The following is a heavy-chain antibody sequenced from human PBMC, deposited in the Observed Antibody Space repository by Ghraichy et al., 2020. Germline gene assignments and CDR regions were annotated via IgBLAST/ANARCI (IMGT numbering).Heavy chain of an antibody. D-gene: IGHD6-19*01. Sequence: GESLRLSCAASGFTFSSYAMHWVRQAPGKGLEWVAVISYDGSNKYYADSVKGRFTISRDNSKNTLYLQMNSLRAEDTAVYYCARDYRGSGLAVAGKNLLYYYYGMDVWGQGTTVTVSS. J-gene: IGHJ6*02. CDR3: ARDYRGSGLAVAGKNLLYYYYGMDV. CDR2: ISYDGSNK. CDR1: GFTFSSYA. V-gene: IGHV3-30-3*01.